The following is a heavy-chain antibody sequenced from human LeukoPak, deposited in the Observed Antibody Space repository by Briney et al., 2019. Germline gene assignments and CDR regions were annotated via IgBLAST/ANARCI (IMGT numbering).Heavy chain of an antibody. CDR2: IYYSGST. D-gene: IGHD3-22*01. Sequence: PSETLSLTCTVSGGSISSYYWSWIRQPPGKGLEWIGYIYYSGSTNYNPSLKSRVTISVDTSKNQFSLKLSSVTAADTAVYYCARERDQEGVTTTHYFDYWGQGTLVTVSS. CDR1: GGSISSYY. CDR3: ARERDQEGVTTTHYFDY. J-gene: IGHJ4*02. V-gene: IGHV4-59*01.